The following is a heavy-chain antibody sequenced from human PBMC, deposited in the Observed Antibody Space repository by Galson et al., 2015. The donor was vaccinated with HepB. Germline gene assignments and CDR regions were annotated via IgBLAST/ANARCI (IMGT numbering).Heavy chain of an antibody. CDR2: ITYSTTYI. D-gene: IGHD3-10*01. CDR3: PSGAMVRGVIGDY. V-gene: IGHV3-21*04. J-gene: IGHJ4*02. CDR1: GFTFSTYN. Sequence: SLRLSCAASGFTFSTYNMNWVRQAPGKGLEWVSTITYSTTYIYADSVKGRFTISRDNAKNSLYLQMNSLRAEDMTVYYSPSGAMVRGVIGDYWGQGTLVTVSS.